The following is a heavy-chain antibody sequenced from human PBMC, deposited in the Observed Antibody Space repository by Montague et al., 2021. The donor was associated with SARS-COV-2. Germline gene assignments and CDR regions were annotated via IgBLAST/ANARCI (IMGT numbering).Heavy chain of an antibody. D-gene: IGHD6-13*01. Sequence: SLRLSCAASGFIFTNYFVSWIRQAPGGGLEWVSYMDINGDLKYYVDSVRGRFTISRDNAKNSFFLQMNSLRVEDTAVYYCATVGSSSIQAWGQGTLVTVSS. CDR3: ATVGSSSIQA. CDR2: MDINGDLK. V-gene: IGHV3-11*01. J-gene: IGHJ5*02. CDR1: GFIFTNYF.